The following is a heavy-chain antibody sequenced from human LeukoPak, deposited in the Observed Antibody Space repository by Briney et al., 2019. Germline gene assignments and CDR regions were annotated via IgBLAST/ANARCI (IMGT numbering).Heavy chain of an antibody. CDR1: GYTFTSYY. Sequence: ASVKVSCKASGYTFTSYYMHWVRQAPGQGLEWMGIINPSGGSTSYAQKFQGRVTMTTDTSTSTAYMELRSLRSDDTAVYYCAREISADYGDYLDYWGQGTLVTVSS. J-gene: IGHJ4*02. CDR3: AREISADYGDYLDY. D-gene: IGHD4-17*01. CDR2: INPSGGST. V-gene: IGHV1-46*01.